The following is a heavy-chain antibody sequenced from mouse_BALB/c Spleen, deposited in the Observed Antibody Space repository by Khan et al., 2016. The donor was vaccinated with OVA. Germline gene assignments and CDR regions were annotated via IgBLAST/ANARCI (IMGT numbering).Heavy chain of an antibody. V-gene: IGHV1-4*01. Sequence: VELVESGAELVKPGGSVKMSCKASGYTFTSYTMHWVKQRPGQGLEWIGYINPSSGYTKYNQKFKDKATLTADKSSSTAYMQLSSLTSEDSAVYYCARKSTRASYWGQGTTLTVSS. CDR3: ARKSTRASY. CDR2: INPSSGYT. D-gene: IGHD3-1*01. CDR1: GYTFTSYT. J-gene: IGHJ2*01.